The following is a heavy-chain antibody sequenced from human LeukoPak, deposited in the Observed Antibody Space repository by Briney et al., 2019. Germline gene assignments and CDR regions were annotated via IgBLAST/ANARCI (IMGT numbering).Heavy chain of an antibody. Sequence: GGSLRLSCAASGFTFGSYETNWVRQPPGKGREWVSYISSSGSTIYYADSVKGRFTIARDNAKNSLYLQMNSLRAEDTAVYYCASDPQRPHWEYYYGMDVWGQGTTATVSS. J-gene: IGHJ6*02. CDR3: ASDPQRPHWEYYYGMDV. CDR1: GFTFGSYE. CDR2: ISSSGSTI. D-gene: IGHD1-26*01. V-gene: IGHV3-48*03.